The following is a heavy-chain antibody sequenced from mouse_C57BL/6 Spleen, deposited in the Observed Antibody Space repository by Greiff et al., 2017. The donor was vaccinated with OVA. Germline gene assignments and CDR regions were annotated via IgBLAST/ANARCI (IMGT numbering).Heavy chain of an antibody. V-gene: IGHV1-69*01. CDR3: AREANFDY. CDR1: SYTFTSYW. CDR2: IDPSDSYT. D-gene: IGHD3-2*02. J-gene: IGHJ2*01. Sequence: QVQLQQPGAELVMPGASVKLSCKASSYTFTSYWMHWVKQRPGQGLEWIGEIDPSDSYTNYNQKFKGKSTLTVDKSSSTAYMQLSSLTSEDSAVYYCAREANFDYWGQGTTLTVSS.